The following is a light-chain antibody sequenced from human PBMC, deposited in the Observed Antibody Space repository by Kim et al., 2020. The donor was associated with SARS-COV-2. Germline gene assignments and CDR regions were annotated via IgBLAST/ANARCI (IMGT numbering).Light chain of an antibody. V-gene: IGLV1-44*01. CDR1: SSNIGSNT. Sequence: QPVLTQPPSASGTPGQRVTISCSGSSSNIGSNTVNWYQQLPGTAPQLLIYSNNQRPSGVPDRFSGSKSGTSASLAISGLQSEDEADYYCAAWDDSLNGPVFAGGTQLTV. J-gene: IGLJ7*01. CDR2: SNN. CDR3: AAWDDSLNGPV.